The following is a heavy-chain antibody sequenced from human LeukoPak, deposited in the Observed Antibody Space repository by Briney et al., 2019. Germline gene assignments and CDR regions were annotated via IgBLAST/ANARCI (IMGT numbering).Heavy chain of an antibody. J-gene: IGHJ5*02. Sequence: GASVKVSCKASGYTFTGYYMHWVRQAPGQGLEWMGWINPNSGGTNYAQKFQGWVTMTRDTSISTAYMELSRLRSDDTAVYYCARDKGAAAGTYWFDPWGQGTLVTVSS. CDR2: INPNSGGT. CDR3: ARDKGAAAGTYWFDP. CDR1: GYTFTGYY. V-gene: IGHV1-2*04. D-gene: IGHD6-13*01.